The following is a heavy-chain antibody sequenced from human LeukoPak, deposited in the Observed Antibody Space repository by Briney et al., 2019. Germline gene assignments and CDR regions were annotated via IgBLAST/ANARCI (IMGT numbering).Heavy chain of an antibody. D-gene: IGHD3-16*01. CDR3: ARGMVGENWFDP. J-gene: IGHJ5*02. Sequence: SETLSLTCSVSGDSISYFYWSWIRQAAGKGLEWIGSIYHSGSTYYNPSLKSRVTISVDTSKNQFSLKLSSVTAADTAVYYCARGMVGENWFDPWGQGTLVTVSS. CDR1: GDSISYFY. CDR2: IYHSGST. V-gene: IGHV4-38-2*02.